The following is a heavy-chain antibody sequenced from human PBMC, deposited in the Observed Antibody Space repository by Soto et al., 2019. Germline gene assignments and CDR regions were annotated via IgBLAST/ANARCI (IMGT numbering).Heavy chain of an antibody. V-gene: IGHV4-59*11. CDR1: GVSISSHY. Sequence: ASETLSLTCTVSGVSISSHYWTWIRQPPGKGLEWIGYISDTGSTNFNPSLKSRVTISRDNSKNTLYLQMNSLRAEDTAVYYCASGLRYFDWLPGDNYWGQGTLVTVSS. CDR3: ASGLRYFDWLPGDNY. J-gene: IGHJ4*02. D-gene: IGHD3-9*01. CDR2: ISDTGST.